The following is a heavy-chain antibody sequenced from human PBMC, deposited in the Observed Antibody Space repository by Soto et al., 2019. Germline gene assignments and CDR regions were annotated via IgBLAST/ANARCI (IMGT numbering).Heavy chain of an antibody. CDR1: GFSLSTSGVS. CDR2: IYWDNDK. Sequence: QITLKESGPTLVKPTQTLTLTCTFSGFSLSTSGVSVGWIRQPPGKALEWLALIYWDNDKYYSPSQKSRLIIAKDTSKTQVVLTMINMDPVDTATYYCAHRLASPYYYHRRGSSFDYWGQGTPVTVSS. J-gene: IGHJ4*02. D-gene: IGHD3-22*01. V-gene: IGHV2-5*02. CDR3: AHRLASPYYYHRRGSSFDY.